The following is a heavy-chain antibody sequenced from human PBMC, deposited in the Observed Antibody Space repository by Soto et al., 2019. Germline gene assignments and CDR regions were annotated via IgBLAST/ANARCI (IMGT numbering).Heavy chain of an antibody. V-gene: IGHV5-10-1*01. J-gene: IGHJ6*02. CDR3: ARHPSVVVVAATPNYYGMDV. CDR2: IDPSDSYT. D-gene: IGHD2-15*01. Sequence: PGESLKISCKGSGYSFTSFWISWVRQMPGKGLEGMGRIDPSDSYTNYSPSFQGHVTISADKSISTAYLQWSSLKASDTAMYYCARHPSVVVVAATPNYYGMDVWGQGTTVTVSS. CDR1: GYSFTSFW.